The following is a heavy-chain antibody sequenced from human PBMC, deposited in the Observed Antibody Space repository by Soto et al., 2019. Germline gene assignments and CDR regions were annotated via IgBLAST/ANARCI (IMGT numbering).Heavy chain of an antibody. CDR2: IYYSGST. V-gene: IGHV4-30-4*01. D-gene: IGHD3-10*01. CDR1: GGSISSGDYY. CDR3: ARDPFPRDYGMDV. J-gene: IGHJ6*02. Sequence: SETLSLTCTVSGGSISSGDYYWSWIRQPPGKGLEWIGYIYYSGSTYYNPSLKSRVTISVDTSKNQFSLKLSSVTAADTAVYYCARDPFPRDYGMDVWGQGTSVTVSS.